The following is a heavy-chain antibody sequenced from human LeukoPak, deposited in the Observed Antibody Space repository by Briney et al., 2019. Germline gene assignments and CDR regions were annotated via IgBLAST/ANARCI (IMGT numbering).Heavy chain of an antibody. Sequence: GGSLRLSCAASGFTFSNYWMHWVRQAPGKGLVWVSRIDTDGSITTYADYVKGRFTISRDNAKNTLYLQMNSLRAEDTAVYDCARGKGGPIDYWGQGTLVTVSS. CDR1: GFTFSNYW. CDR2: IDTDGSIT. CDR3: ARGKGGPIDY. J-gene: IGHJ4*02. D-gene: IGHD3-16*01. V-gene: IGHV3-74*01.